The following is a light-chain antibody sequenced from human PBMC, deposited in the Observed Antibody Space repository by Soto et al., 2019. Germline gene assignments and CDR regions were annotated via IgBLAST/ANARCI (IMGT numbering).Light chain of an antibody. CDR1: QSVASRN. CDR2: GAS. J-gene: IGKJ1*01. Sequence: EIVLTQSPGTLSLSPGERATLSCRASQSVASRNLAWYQQKSGQAPRLLIYGASSRAIHTPDRFSSSGSGTDFTLTISGLEPEDFAVYYCQHFGNSLWTFGQGTKVDIK. V-gene: IGKV3-20*01. CDR3: QHFGNSLWT.